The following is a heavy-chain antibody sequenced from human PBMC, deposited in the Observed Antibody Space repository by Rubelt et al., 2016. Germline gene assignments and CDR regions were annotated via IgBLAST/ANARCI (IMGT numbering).Heavy chain of an antibody. CDR3: ARVRGPLDY. CDR1: GGSFSGYY. D-gene: IGHD3-10*01. CDR2: INHSGST. J-gene: IGHJ4*02. Sequence: GGSFSGYYWSWIRQPPGKGLEWIGEINHSGSTNYNPSLKSRVTISVDTSKNQFSLKLNSVTAADTAVYYCARVRGPLDYWGQGTLVTVSS. V-gene: IGHV4-34*01.